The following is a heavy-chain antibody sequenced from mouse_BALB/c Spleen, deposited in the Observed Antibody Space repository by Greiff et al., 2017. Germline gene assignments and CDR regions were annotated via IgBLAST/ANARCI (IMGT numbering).Heavy chain of an antibody. Sequence: EVQRVESGGGLVQPGGSRKLSCAASGFAFSSYDMSWVRQTPEKRLEWVAYISSGGGSTYYPDTVKGRFTISRDNAKNTLYLQMSSLKSEDTAMYYCARHYGSSWFAYWGQGTLVTVSA. D-gene: IGHD1-1*01. CDR2: ISSGGGST. V-gene: IGHV5-12-1*01. J-gene: IGHJ3*01. CDR3: ARHYGSSWFAY. CDR1: GFAFSSYD.